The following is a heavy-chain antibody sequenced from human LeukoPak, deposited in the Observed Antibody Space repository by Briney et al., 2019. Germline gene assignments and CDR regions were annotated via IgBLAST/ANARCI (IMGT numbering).Heavy chain of an antibody. J-gene: IGHJ6*02. CDR3: SRHFRGELPEMDV. CDR1: GYSFTNYW. V-gene: IGHV5-10-1*01. CDR2: IATSDSYT. D-gene: IGHD1-14*01. Sequence: PGASLRISCKGSGYSFTNYWISWVRQMPGKGLERMGRIATSDSYTNYSPSFQGHVTISGDDTISTYFLQRSRLKDSDTAMYYFSRHFRGELPEMDVWGQGTTVTVSS.